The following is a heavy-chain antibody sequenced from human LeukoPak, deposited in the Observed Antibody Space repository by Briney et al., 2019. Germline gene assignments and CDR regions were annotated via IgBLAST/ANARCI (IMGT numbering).Heavy chain of an antibody. J-gene: IGHJ4*02. CDR2: IRNTAEGAKYA. Sequence: GGSLRLSCAPSGFSFTDYPMNWVREAPGKGLEWLSNIRNTAEGAKYAYYADSVKGRVTISRDDGKNTLYLHMNSLRDDDTAVYYCATDQRYAFDYWGQGILGTVSS. D-gene: IGHD3-9*01. CDR3: ATDQRYAFDY. V-gene: IGHV3-48*02. CDR1: GFSFTDYP.